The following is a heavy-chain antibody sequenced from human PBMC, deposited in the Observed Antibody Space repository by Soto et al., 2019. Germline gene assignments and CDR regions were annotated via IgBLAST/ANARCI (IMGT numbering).Heavy chain of an antibody. CDR3: ARAPGCSSTSCYIYPLDY. V-gene: IGHV1-2*04. CDR2: INPNSGGT. Sequence: ASVKVSCKASGYTFTGYYMHWVRQAPGQGLEWMGWINPNSGGTNYAQKFQGWVTMTRDTSISTAYMELSRLRSDDTAVYYCARAPGCSSTSCYIYPLDYWGQGPLVTVSS. D-gene: IGHD2-2*02. CDR1: GYTFTGYY. J-gene: IGHJ4*02.